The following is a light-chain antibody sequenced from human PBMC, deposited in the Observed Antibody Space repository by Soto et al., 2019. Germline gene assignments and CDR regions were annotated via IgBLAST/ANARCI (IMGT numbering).Light chain of an antibody. CDR3: LSYGGINNYV. J-gene: IGLJ1*01. CDR1: SSDIGAYHY. V-gene: IGLV2-8*01. CDR2: EVD. Sequence: QSALTQPPSASESPGQSVTISCTGTSSDIGAYHYVSWYQHHPGRAPKLLIYEVDKRPPGVPGRFSGSKSGNTASLTVSGLQADDEADYYCLSYGGINNYVLGTGTKVTVL.